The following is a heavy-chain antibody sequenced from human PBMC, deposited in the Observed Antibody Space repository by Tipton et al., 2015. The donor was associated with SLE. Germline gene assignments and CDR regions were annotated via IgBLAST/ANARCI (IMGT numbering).Heavy chain of an antibody. D-gene: IGHD5-12*01. CDR2: IYYSGSTT. CDR3: AGLRTGYRDAFDI. V-gene: IGHV4-39*01. J-gene: IGHJ3*02. CDR1: NGSISRSSYY. Sequence: TLSLTCSVSNGSISRSSYYWGWIRQPPGKGLEWIASIYYSGSTTYYNPSLKSRVTISVDTSNSQFSLLLTSVSAPDTAVYYCAGLRTGYRDAFDIWGQGTMVTVSS.